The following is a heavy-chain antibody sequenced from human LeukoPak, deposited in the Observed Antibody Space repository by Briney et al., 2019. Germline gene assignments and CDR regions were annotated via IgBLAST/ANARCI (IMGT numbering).Heavy chain of an antibody. V-gene: IGHV3-23*01. Sequence: GGSLRLSCAASGFTFSDFPMIWVRQAPGRGLEWVSSIFPSSDEIHYADSVKGRFTISRDNSRSTLSLQMDSLRAEDTATYYCATYRQIQVPFEFWGQGTLVTVSS. J-gene: IGHJ4*02. CDR3: ATYRQIQVPFEF. CDR2: IFPSSDEI. D-gene: IGHD5-18*01. CDR1: GFTFSDFP.